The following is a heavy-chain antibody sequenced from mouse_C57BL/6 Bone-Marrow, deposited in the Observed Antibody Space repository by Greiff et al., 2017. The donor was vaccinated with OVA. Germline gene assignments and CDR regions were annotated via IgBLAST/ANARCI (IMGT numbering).Heavy chain of an antibody. CDR3: VRHGGGSSYDYAMDY. CDR2: IRSKSNNYAT. V-gene: IGHV10-1*01. D-gene: IGHD1-1*01. Sequence: EVKLMESGGGLVQPKGSLKLSCAASGFSFNTYAMNWVRQAPGKGLEWVARIRSKSNNYATYYADSVKDRFTISRDDSESMLYLQMNNLKTEDTAMYYCVRHGGGSSYDYAMDYWGQGTSVTVSS. J-gene: IGHJ4*01. CDR1: GFSFNTYA.